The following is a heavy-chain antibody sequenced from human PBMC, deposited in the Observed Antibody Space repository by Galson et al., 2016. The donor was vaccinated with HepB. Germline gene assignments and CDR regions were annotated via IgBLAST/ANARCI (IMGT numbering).Heavy chain of an antibody. CDR3: SREGVGQVGMDV. Sequence: SLRLSCAASGFTLSTYGMHWVRQAPGKGLEWVAFIWYDGSKKYYIESVKGRFIISSDNIKNTVYLQMNSLRAEDRAVYYCSREGVGQVGMDVWGQGTTVTVSS. CDR2: IWYDGSKK. D-gene: IGHD3-16*01. V-gene: IGHV3-33*01. CDR1: GFTLSTYG. J-gene: IGHJ6*02.